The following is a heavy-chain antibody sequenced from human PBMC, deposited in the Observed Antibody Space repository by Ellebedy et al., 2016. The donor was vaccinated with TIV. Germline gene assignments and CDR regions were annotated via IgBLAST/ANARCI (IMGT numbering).Heavy chain of an antibody. D-gene: IGHD3-3*01. CDR1: GASVNSGTYS. Sequence: SETLSLTXSVSGASVNSGTYSWNWFRQPPGKGLEWIGYMYNSGRSNYNPSLKSRVTISVDSSKDQFSLNLQSVTAVDTALYYCARGVLSGFGQNFDYWGQGTLVTVS. V-gene: IGHV4-61*01. CDR3: ARGVLSGFGQNFDY. J-gene: IGHJ4*02. CDR2: MYNSGRS.